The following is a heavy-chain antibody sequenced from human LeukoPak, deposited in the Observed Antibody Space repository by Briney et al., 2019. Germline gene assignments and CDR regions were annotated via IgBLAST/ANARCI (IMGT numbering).Heavy chain of an antibody. V-gene: IGHV1-18*01. CDR2: VSAYNGNT. CDR1: GYVFTSYY. Sequence: GASVKVSCKASGYVFTSYYITWVRQAPGQGLEWMGCVSAYNGNTNYAQNFQGRVTMTTDTSTSTAYMELRSLTSDDTAIYYCAGGGERWIDPWGQATLVTVSP. CDR3: AGGGERWIDP. D-gene: IGHD1-1*01. J-gene: IGHJ5*02.